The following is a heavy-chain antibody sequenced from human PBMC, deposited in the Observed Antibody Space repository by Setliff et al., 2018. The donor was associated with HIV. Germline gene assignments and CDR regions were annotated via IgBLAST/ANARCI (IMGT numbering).Heavy chain of an antibody. J-gene: IGHJ4*02. V-gene: IGHV1-18*01. CDR3: ARDWLPRVLRY. CDR1: GYTFTSYG. CDR2: INTYNGNT. Sequence: ASVKVSCKASGYTFTSYGISWVRQAPGQGLEWMGWINTYNGNTNYAQKLQGRVTMTTDTSTSTAYMELRSLRSDDTAVYYCARDWLPRVLRYWGQGTLVTVSS. D-gene: IGHD5-12*01.